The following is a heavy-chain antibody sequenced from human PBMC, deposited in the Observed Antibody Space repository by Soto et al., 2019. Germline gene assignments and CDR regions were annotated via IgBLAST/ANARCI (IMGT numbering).Heavy chain of an antibody. D-gene: IGHD6-19*01. J-gene: IGHJ4*02. CDR3: AKDDPGYSSGWYPGGIFDY. Sequence: GGSLRLSCAASGFTFSSYGMHWVRQAPGKGLEWVAVISYDGSNKYYADSVKGRFTISRDNSKNTLYLQMNSLRAEDTAVYYCAKDDPGYSSGWYPGGIFDYWGQGTLVTVSS. CDR2: ISYDGSNK. CDR1: GFTFSSYG. V-gene: IGHV3-30*18.